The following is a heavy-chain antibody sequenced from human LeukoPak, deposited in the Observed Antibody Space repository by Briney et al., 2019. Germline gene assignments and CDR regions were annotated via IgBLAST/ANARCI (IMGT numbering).Heavy chain of an antibody. J-gene: IGHJ6*03. CDR1: GYTFTNYA. Sequence: GASVKVSCKASGYTFTNYAIHWVRQAPGQRLEWMGWINAGNGNTKYSQKLQGRVTMTTDTSTSTAYMELRSLRSDDTAVYYCAREGIGDYRYYYYYYMDVWGKGTTVTVSS. V-gene: IGHV1-3*01. D-gene: IGHD4-11*01. CDR3: AREGIGDYRYYYYYYMDV. CDR2: INAGNGNT.